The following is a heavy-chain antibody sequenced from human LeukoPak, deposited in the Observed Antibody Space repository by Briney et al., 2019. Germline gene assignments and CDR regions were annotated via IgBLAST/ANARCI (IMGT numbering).Heavy chain of an antibody. V-gene: IGHV4-34*01. CDR3: ASQDSSGTFY. CDR2: INHSGRT. Sequence: SETLSLTCAVYGGSFSGYYWSWIRQPPGKGLEWIGEINHSGRTNYNPSLKSRVTISVDTSKNQFSLKLSSVTAADTAVYYCASQDSSGTFYWGQGTLVTVSS. CDR1: GGSFSGYY. J-gene: IGHJ4*02. D-gene: IGHD3-22*01.